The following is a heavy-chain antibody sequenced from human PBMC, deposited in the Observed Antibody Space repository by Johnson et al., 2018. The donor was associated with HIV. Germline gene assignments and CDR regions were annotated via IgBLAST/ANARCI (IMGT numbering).Heavy chain of an antibody. CDR1: GFTFSSYD. D-gene: IGHD3-10*01. J-gene: IGHJ3*02. Sequence: VQLVESGGGLVQPGGSLRLSCAASGFTFSSYDMHWVRQPTGKGLEWVSTIGTISDTYYSGSVKGRFTISRENTKNSLYLQMNSLRDEDTAVYYCARVVGQLLWFGELLEDDAFDIWGQGTMVTVSS. CDR2: IGTISDT. V-gene: IGHV3-13*01. CDR3: ARVVGQLLWFGELLEDDAFDI.